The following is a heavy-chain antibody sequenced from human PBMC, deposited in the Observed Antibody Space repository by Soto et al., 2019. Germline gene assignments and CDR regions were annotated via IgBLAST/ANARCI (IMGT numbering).Heavy chain of an antibody. CDR1: GFTFSSYG. J-gene: IGHJ4*02. D-gene: IGHD2-15*01. V-gene: IGHV3-33*01. CDR3: ARDGKYCSGGSCLTFDY. Sequence: GGSLRLSCAASGFTFSSYGMHWVRQAPGKGLEWVAVIWYDGSNKYYADSVKGRFTISRDNSKNTLYLQMNSLRAEDTAVYYCARDGKYCSGGSCLTFDYWGQGTLVTVSS. CDR2: IWYDGSNK.